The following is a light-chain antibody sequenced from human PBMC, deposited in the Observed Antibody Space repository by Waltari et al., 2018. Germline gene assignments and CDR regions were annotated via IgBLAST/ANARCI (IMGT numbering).Light chain of an antibody. CDR1: SGHSTNI. CDR2: VKSDGSQ. J-gene: IGLJ3*02. CDR3: QTGGHGTWV. Sequence: QLVLTQSPSASASLGASVKLTCTLSSGHSTNIIAWLQQQPGKGPRFLMNVKSDGSQNKGVGIPDRFSGSSSGSARYLTISSLQSEDEADYSCQTGGHGTWVFGGGTRLTVL. V-gene: IGLV4-69*01.